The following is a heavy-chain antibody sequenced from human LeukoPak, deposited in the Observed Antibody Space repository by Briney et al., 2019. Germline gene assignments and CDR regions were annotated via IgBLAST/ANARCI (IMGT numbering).Heavy chain of an antibody. V-gene: IGHV3-23*01. J-gene: IGHJ4*02. CDR2: LSSTGTT. Sequence: GGSLRLSCAASGISFSSFGMSWVRQTPEKGLEWVSTLSSTGTTFYAGSVKGRFTISRANSENTLYLQMDSLTAEATALYYCARVGYSSAWYFFNFWGQGTLVTVSS. CDR3: ARVGYSSAWYFFNF. CDR1: GISFSSFG. D-gene: IGHD6-13*01.